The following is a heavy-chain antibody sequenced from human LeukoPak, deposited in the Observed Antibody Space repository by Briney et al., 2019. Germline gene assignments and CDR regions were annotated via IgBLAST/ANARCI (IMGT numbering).Heavy chain of an antibody. CDR1: PGSIIRYY. CDR2: IYYSGST. J-gene: IGHJ6*02. Sequence: SETLPLTGTWIPGSIIRYYWSWIRQPPGKGLEGIGYIYYSGSTNYNPSLKSRVTISVDTSKNQFSLKLSSVTAADTAVYYCARYPQNYYYYGMDVWGQGTTVTVSS. V-gene: IGHV4-59*01. CDR3: ARYPQNYYYYGMDV.